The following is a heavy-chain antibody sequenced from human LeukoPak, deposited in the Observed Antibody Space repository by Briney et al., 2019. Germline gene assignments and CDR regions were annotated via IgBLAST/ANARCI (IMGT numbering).Heavy chain of an antibody. Sequence: PSETLSLTCIISGGSISTYYWSWIRQPPGKGLEWIGYLYYSGSTNYNPSLKSRVTISVDRSKNQFSLKLSSVTAADTAVYYCARSGRNSWFYFDLWGQGTLVTVSS. J-gene: IGHJ4*02. CDR2: LYYSGST. V-gene: IGHV4-59*01. CDR3: ARSGRNSWFYFDL. CDR1: GGSISTYY. D-gene: IGHD6-13*01.